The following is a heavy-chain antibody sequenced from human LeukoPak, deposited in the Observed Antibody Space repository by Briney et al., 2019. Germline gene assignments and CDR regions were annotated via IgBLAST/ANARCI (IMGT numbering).Heavy chain of an antibody. D-gene: IGHD4-17*01. CDR3: ARDDGDPRGYYYGMDV. J-gene: IGHJ6*02. V-gene: IGHV4-61*01. Sequence: PSETLSLTCTVSGGSISSSSYYWGWIRQPPGKGLEWIGYIYYSGSTNYNPSLKSRVTISVDTSKNQFSLKLSSVTAADTAVYYCARDDGDPRGYYYGMDVWGQGTTVTVSS. CDR1: GGSISSSSYY. CDR2: IYYSGST.